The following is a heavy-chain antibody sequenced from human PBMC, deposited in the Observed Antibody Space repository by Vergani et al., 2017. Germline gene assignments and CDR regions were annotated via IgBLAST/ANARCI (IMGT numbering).Heavy chain of an antibody. D-gene: IGHD5-12*01. J-gene: IGHJ4*02. V-gene: IGHV1-69*02. CDR2: IIPVLGKT. CDR3: ARSYSGYLN. CDR1: GATFRSNT. Sequence: QVQLVQSGAEVKKPGSSVKVSCKASGATFRSNTISWVRQVPGQGLEWMGRIIPVLGKTKYAQDFQGRLTITADTSTSTAYMELTSLRSQDTAVYYCARSYSGYLNWGQGTLVTVSS.